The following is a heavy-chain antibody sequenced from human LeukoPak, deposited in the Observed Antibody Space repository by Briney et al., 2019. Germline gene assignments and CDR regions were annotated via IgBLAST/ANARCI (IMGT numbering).Heavy chain of an antibody. CDR3: AKGDGYGGGAFDI. J-gene: IGHJ3*02. D-gene: IGHD5-24*01. Sequence: GGSLRLSCAASGFTFSSYSMNWVRQAPGKGLEWVSSISSSSSYIYYADSVKGRFTISRDNAKNSLYLQMNSLRAEDTAVYYCAKGDGYGGGAFDIWGQGTMVTVSS. V-gene: IGHV3-21*04. CDR1: GFTFSSYS. CDR2: ISSSSSYI.